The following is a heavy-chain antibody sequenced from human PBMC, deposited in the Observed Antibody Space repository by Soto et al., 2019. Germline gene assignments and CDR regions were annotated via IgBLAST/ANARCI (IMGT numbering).Heavy chain of an antibody. V-gene: IGHV1-8*01. CDR2: MNRNSGNT. CDR3: ARERSAAGTGWFDP. D-gene: IGHD6-13*01. Sequence: QVQLVQSGAEVKKPGASVKVSCKASGYTFTSYDINWVRQATGQGLEWMGWMNRNSGNTGYAQTFQGRVTMTRNTSISTAYMELSSLRSEDTAVYYCARERSAAGTGWFDPWGQGTLVTVSS. CDR1: GYTFTSYD. J-gene: IGHJ5*02.